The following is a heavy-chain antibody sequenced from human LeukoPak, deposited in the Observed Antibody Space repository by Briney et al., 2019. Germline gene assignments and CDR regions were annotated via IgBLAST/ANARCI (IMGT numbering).Heavy chain of an antibody. D-gene: IGHD5-24*01. CDR2: IKHDGSDK. CDR3: AREEMATFDY. J-gene: IGHJ4*02. V-gene: IGHV3-7*04. Sequence: GGSLRLSCAASGFIFSTSWMSWVRQAPGKGLEWVANIKHDGSDKYYVDSVRGRFTISRDNAKNSLYLQMNSLRAEDTAVYYCAREEMATFDYWGQGTLVTVSS. CDR1: GFIFSTSW.